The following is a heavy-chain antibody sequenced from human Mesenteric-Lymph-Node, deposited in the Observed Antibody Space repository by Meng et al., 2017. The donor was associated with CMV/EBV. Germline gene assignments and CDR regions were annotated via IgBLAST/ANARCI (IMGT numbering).Heavy chain of an antibody. CDR2: FYTGDKT. D-gene: IGHD1-26*01. CDR1: GFTVTSDY. Sequence: ETLSLTCAASGFTVTSDYISWVRQAPGRGLEWVSVFYTGDKTYYRDSVKGRFTISRDTSKNTLHLQMNSLRPDDTAVYYCAMGRATTVFYWGQGTLVTVSS. J-gene: IGHJ4*02. V-gene: IGHV3-66*02. CDR3: AMGRATTVFY.